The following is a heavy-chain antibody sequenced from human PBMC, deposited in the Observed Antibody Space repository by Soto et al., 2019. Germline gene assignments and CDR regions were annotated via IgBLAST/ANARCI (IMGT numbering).Heavy chain of an antibody. Sequence: PGGSLRLSCAASGFTFSDYYMSWIRQAPGKGLEWVSYISSSGSTIYYADSVKGRFTISRDNAKNSLYLQMNSLRAEDTAVYYCARSHDSSGWYTGSQYFQHWGQGTLVTVSS. J-gene: IGHJ1*01. D-gene: IGHD6-19*01. CDR3: ARSHDSSGWYTGSQYFQH. V-gene: IGHV3-11*01. CDR1: GFTFSDYY. CDR2: ISSSGSTI.